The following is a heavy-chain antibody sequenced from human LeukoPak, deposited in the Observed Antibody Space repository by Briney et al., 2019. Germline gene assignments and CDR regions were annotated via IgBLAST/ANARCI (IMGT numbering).Heavy chain of an antibody. D-gene: IGHD1-26*01. CDR2: INHSGST. Sequence: SETLSLTCAVYGGSFSGYYWSWIRQPPGKGLEWIGEINHSGSTNYNPSLKSRVTISVDTSKNQFSLKLSSATAADTAVYYCARGGGSYYYWGQGTLVTVSS. CDR1: GGSFSGYY. CDR3: ARGGGSYYY. J-gene: IGHJ4*02. V-gene: IGHV4-34*01.